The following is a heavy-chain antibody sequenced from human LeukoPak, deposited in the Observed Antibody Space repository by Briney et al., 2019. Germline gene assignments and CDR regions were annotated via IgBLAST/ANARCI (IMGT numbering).Heavy chain of an antibody. CDR1: GFIFSFYC. CDR2: ICPDGTGI. J-gene: IGHJ4*02. CDR3: VRDFRSADY. V-gene: IGHV3-74*01. Sequence: PGGSLRLSCAASGFIFSFYCMHWVRQAPGKGPMRVSRICPDGTGISYADSVKARFTTSRDNAKNTVYLQMNSLREEDTAVYYCVRDFRSADYWGQGTLVTVSS.